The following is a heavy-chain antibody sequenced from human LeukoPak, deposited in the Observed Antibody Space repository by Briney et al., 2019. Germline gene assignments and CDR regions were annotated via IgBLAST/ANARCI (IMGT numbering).Heavy chain of an antibody. CDR3: AKDERTGTTWFDP. J-gene: IGHJ5*02. CDR1: GFTFSSYW. D-gene: IGHD1-1*01. CDR2: IKQDGSEK. Sequence: GGSLRLSCAASGFTFSSYWMSWVRQAPGKGLEWVANIKQDGSEKYYVDSVKGRFTISRDNAKNSLYLQMNSLRAEDTAVYYCAKDERTGTTWFDPWGQGTLVTVSS. V-gene: IGHV3-7*01.